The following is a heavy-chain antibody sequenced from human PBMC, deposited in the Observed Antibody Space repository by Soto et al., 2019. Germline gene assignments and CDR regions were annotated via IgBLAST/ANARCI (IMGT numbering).Heavy chain of an antibody. V-gene: IGHV3-30*18. CDR1: GFTFSSYG. D-gene: IGHD6-13*01. CDR3: AKDKSGIAAAGTNWFDP. J-gene: IGHJ5*02. CDR2: ISYDGSNK. Sequence: PGGSLRLSCAASGFTFSSYGMHWVRQAPGKGLEWVAVISYDGSNKYYADSVKGRFTISRDNSKNTLYLQMNSLRAEDTAVYYCAKDKSGIAAAGTNWFDPWGQGTLVTVSS.